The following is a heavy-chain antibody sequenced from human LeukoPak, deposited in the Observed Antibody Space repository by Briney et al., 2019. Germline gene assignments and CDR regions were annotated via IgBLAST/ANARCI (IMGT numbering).Heavy chain of an antibody. CDR2: ISYDGSNK. CDR1: GFTFSSYG. Sequence: SGGTLRLSCAASGFTFSSYGMSWVRQAPGKGLEWVAVISYDGSNKYYADSVKGRFTISRDNSKNTLYLQMNSLRAEDTAVYYCASLVGATDYWGQGTLVTVSS. V-gene: IGHV3-30*03. J-gene: IGHJ4*02. CDR3: ASLVGATDY. D-gene: IGHD1-26*01.